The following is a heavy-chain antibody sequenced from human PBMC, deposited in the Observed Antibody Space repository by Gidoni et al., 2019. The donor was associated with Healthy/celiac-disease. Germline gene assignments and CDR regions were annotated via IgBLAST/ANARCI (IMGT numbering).Heavy chain of an antibody. V-gene: IGHV4-39*07. J-gene: IGHJ4*02. CDR2: IYYSGST. Sequence: QLQLQESGPGLVKPSETLSLTCTVSGGSISSSSYYWGWIRQPPGKGLEWIGSIYYSGSTYYNPSLKSRVTISVDTSKNQFSLKLSSVTAADTAVYYCARVRGYSYGYVIDDWGQGTLVTVSS. CDR1: GGSISSSSYY. CDR3: ARVRGYSYGYVIDD. D-gene: IGHD5-18*01.